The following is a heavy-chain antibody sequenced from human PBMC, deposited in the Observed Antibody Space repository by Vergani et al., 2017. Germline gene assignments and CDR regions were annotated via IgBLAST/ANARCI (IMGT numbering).Heavy chain of an antibody. CDR1: GGPFSSYV. CDR2: IIPILGTA. CDR3: VRDDPLLGYCSSTSCYAALDC. J-gene: IGHJ4*02. V-gene: IGHV1-69*11. Sequence: QVQLVQSGAEVKKPGSSVPVSCKACGGPFSSYVISWVRQAPGQGLEWMGGIIPILGTANYAQKFQGRVTITADESTSTAYMGLSSLRSEETAVYYCVRDDPLLGYCSSTSCYAALDCWGQASLVTVSS. D-gene: IGHD2-2*01.